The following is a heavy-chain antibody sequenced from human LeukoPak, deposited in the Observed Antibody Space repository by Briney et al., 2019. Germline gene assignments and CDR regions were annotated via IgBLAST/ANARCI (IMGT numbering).Heavy chain of an antibody. CDR3: VVNSYGRTFDY. CDR1: GGSFSGYY. Sequence: SETLCLTCAVYGGSFSGYYWSWIRQPPGKGLEWIGEINHSGSTNYNPSLKSRVTISVDTSKNQFSPKLSSVTAADTAVYYCVVNSYGRTFDYWGQGTLVTVSS. V-gene: IGHV4-34*01. CDR2: INHSGST. J-gene: IGHJ4*02. D-gene: IGHD5-18*01.